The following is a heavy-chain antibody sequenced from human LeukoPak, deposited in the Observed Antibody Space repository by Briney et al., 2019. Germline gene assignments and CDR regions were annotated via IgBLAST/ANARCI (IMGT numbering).Heavy chain of an antibody. D-gene: IGHD3-10*01. CDR2: ICWDADK. Sequence: ESGPTLVNPTQTLTLTCTFSGISLSTSGVSVGWIRQSPGKALEWLALICWDADKRFSPSLTSRLTITKDTSKNEVVLTMTNMDPVDTGTYYCARSSRITIVRGNIRAPWFFDLWGRGTLVTVSS. CDR1: GISLSTSGVS. CDR3: ARSSRITIVRGNIRAPWFFDL. J-gene: IGHJ2*01. V-gene: IGHV2-5*02.